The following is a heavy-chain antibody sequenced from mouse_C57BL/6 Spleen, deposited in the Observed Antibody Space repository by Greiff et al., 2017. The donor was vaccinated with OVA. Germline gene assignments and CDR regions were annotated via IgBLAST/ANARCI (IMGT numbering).Heavy chain of an antibody. V-gene: IGHV1-81*01. Sequence: QVQLQQSGAELARPGASVKLSCKASGYTFTSYGISWVKQRTGQGLEWIGEIYPRSGNTYYNEKFKGKATLTADKSSSTAYMELRSLTSEDSAVYFCHHYYGNSYAMDDWGQGTTGTVSS. CDR1: GYTFTSYG. CDR2: IYPRSGNT. CDR3: HHYYGNSYAMDD. J-gene: IGHJ4*01. D-gene: IGHD2-1*01.